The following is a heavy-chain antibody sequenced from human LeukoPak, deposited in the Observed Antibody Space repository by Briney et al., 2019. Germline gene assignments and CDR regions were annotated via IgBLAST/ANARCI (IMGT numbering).Heavy chain of an antibody. CDR2: ISGSGGNT. V-gene: IGHV3-23*01. Sequence: GGSLRLSCAASGFTFSSYAMSWVRQAPGKGLEWVSAISGSGGNTYYADSVKGRFTISRDNSKNTLYLQMNSLRAEDTAVYYRARTGGYKMRYYFDYWGQGTLVTVSS. D-gene: IGHD5-18*01. CDR3: ARTGGYKMRYYFDY. CDR1: GFTFSSYA. J-gene: IGHJ4*02.